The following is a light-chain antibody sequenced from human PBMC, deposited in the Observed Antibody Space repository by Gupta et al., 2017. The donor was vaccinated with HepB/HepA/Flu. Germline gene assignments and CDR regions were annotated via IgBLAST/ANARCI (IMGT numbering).Light chain of an antibody. Sequence: DIQMTHSPSSLSASVGDRVTITCRASQSITSYLNWYQQKPGKAPKLLIYAASSLQSGVPSRFSGSGSGTDFTLTISSLQPEDFATYYCQQSVSTPRTFGQGTKLEIK. V-gene: IGKV1-39*01. CDR2: AAS. CDR1: QSITSY. CDR3: QQSVSTPRT. J-gene: IGKJ2*02.